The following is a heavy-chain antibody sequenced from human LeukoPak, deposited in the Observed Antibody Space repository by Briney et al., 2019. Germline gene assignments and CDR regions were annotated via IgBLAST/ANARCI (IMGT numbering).Heavy chain of an antibody. J-gene: IGHJ3*02. CDR2: IFPIFGTA. CDR1: GGTFNSYA. Sequence: SVKVSCKASGGTFNSYAINWGRQAPGQGGEWMGGIFPIFGTANYAQKLQGRETVTTDESTHTASTELSSLRPEDPAMYYCARDRGERDSSWSLPAHGFDIWGQGTMVTVSS. D-gene: IGHD6-13*01. V-gene: IGHV1-69*05. CDR3: ARDRGERDSSWSLPAHGFDI.